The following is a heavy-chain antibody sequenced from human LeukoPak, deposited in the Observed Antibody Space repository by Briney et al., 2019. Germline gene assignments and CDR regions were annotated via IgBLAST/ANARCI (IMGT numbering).Heavy chain of an antibody. CDR2: INPNSGGT. CDR3: ARVNGRWATTVNY. Sequence: ASVKVSCKASGYTFTGYYMHWVRQAPGQGLEWMGWINPNSGGTNYAQKFQGGVTMTRDTSISTAYMELSRLRSDDTAVYYCARVNGRWATTVNYWGQGTLVTVSS. CDR1: GYTFTGYY. D-gene: IGHD5-24*01. J-gene: IGHJ4*02. V-gene: IGHV1-2*02.